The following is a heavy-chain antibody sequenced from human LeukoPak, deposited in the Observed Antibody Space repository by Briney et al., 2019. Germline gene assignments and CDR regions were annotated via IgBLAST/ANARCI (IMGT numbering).Heavy chain of an antibody. CDR1: GGSFSGYY. Sequence: SETLSLTCAVYGGSFSGYYWSWIRQPPGKGLEWIGEINHSGSTNYNPSLKSRVTISVDTSKNQFSLKLSSVTAADTAVYYCARGGIAAAGTHFDDWGQGTLVTVSS. CDR2: INHSGST. CDR3: ARGGIAAAGTHFDD. D-gene: IGHD6-13*01. J-gene: IGHJ4*02. V-gene: IGHV4-34*01.